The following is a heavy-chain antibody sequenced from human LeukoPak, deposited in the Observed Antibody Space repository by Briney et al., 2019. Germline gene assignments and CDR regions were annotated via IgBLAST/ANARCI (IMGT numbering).Heavy chain of an antibody. CDR3: VRGCRGGPFDY. V-gene: IGHV3-20*04. CDR2: IVRNGGDT. D-gene: IGHD3-10*01. J-gene: IGHJ4*02. CDR1: GLTYDDYY. Sequence: PGGSLRLSCVASGLTYDDYYMSWVRQVPGKGLEWVSGIVRNGGDTGYADSVEGRFTISRDNAEHSLYLQMDMLRGDDAVLYYWVRGCRGGPFDYWGQGTLVTVSS.